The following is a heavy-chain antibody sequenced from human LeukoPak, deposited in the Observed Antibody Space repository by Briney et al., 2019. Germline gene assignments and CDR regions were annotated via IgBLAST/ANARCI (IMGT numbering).Heavy chain of an antibody. D-gene: IGHD6-19*01. V-gene: IGHV3-7*01. Sequence: GGSLRLSCAASGFSFNSDWMDWVRQAPGKGLEWVANIKHDESEKNYLDSVKGRFTISRDNAQNSLYLQMNSLRAEDTAVYYCARVVAVAGRAFDIWGQGTMVTVSS. CDR1: GFSFNSDW. J-gene: IGHJ3*02. CDR3: ARVVAVAGRAFDI. CDR2: IKHDESEK.